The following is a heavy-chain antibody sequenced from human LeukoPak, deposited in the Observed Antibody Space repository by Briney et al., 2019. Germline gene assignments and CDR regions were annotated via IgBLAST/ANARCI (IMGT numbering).Heavy chain of an antibody. Sequence: GASVKVSCKASGYTFTSYGISWVRQAPGQGLEWMGWISAYNGNTNYAQKLQGRVTMTTDTSTSTAYMELSSLRSEDTAVYYCARDSQPADYYDNPRNAFDIWGQGTMVTVSS. J-gene: IGHJ3*02. CDR2: ISAYNGNT. CDR1: GYTFTSYG. CDR3: ARDSQPADYYDNPRNAFDI. V-gene: IGHV1-18*01. D-gene: IGHD3-22*01.